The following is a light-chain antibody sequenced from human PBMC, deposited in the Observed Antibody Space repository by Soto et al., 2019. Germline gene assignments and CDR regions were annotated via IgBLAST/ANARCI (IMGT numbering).Light chain of an antibody. Sequence: EIVLTQSPGTLSLSPGERATLSCRASQSVISTYLAWYQQKPGQAPRLLIYGASSRATGIPDRFSGSGSGTDFTLTISRLELEDFGVYYCQQYRAFLGRCAQGTKVDIK. CDR1: QSVISTY. CDR2: GAS. CDR3: QQYRAFLGR. V-gene: IGKV3-20*01. J-gene: IGKJ1*01.